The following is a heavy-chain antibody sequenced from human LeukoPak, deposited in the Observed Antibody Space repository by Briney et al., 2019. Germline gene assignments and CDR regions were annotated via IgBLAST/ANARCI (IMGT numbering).Heavy chain of an antibody. CDR1: GFTFSSYA. J-gene: IGHJ6*02. CDR3: AKDPGTNYYYGMDV. Sequence: GGSLRLSCAASGFTFSSYAMSWVRQAPGKGLEWVSAISGSGGSTYYTDSVKGRFTISRDNSKNTLYLQMNSLRAEDTAVYYCAKDPGTNYYYGMDVWGQGTTVTVSS. V-gene: IGHV3-23*01. CDR2: ISGSGGST. D-gene: IGHD6-13*01.